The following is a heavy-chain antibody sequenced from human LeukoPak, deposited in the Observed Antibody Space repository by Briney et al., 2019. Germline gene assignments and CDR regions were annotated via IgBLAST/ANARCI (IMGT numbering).Heavy chain of an antibody. D-gene: IGHD4-23*01. J-gene: IGHJ4*02. CDR3: ARAPLTTTVVGGGGDFDY. CDR2: IIPILGIA. Sequence: GASVKVSCKASGGTFSSYAISWVRQAPGQGLEWMGRIIPILGIANYAQKFQGRVTITADKSTSTAYMELSSLRSEDTAVYYCARAPLTTTVVGGGGDFDYWGQGTLVTVSS. CDR1: GGTFSSYA. V-gene: IGHV1-69*04.